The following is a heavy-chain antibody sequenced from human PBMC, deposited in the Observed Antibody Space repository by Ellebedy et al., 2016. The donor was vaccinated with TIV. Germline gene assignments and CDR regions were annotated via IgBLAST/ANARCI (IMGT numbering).Heavy chain of an antibody. D-gene: IGHD3-10*01. J-gene: IGHJ4*02. CDR1: GGSISSSSYY. CDR3: ASEEHYYGSGSYYNGGY. Sequence: MPSETLSLTCTVSGGSISSSSYYWGWIRQPPGKGLEWIGSIYYSGSTYYNPSLTSRVTISVDTSKNQFSLKLSSVTAADTAVYYCASEEHYYGSGSYYNGGYWGQGTLVTVSS. CDR2: IYYSGST. V-gene: IGHV4-39*01.